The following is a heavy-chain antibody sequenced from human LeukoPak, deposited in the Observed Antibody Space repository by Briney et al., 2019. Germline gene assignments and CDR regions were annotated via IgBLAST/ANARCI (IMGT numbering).Heavy chain of an antibody. Sequence: PGGSLRLSCAASGFSFISYGMHWVRQAPGKGLEWVGVTSDDGRRKDYADSVKGRFTISRDNSKDTLYLQMNSLRAEDTAVYYCAKRPSDYGDYVSYFDYWGQGTLVTVSS. V-gene: IGHV3-30*18. CDR2: TSDDGRRK. CDR3: AKRPSDYGDYVSYFDY. D-gene: IGHD4-17*01. CDR1: GFSFISYG. J-gene: IGHJ4*02.